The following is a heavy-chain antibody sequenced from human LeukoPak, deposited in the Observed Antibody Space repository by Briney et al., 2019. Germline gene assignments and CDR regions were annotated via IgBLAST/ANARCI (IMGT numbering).Heavy chain of an antibody. CDR3: ARVTLDQRYYYYYMDV. V-gene: IGHV3-64*01. CDR1: GFTFSSYA. D-gene: IGHD2-2*01. Sequence: GGSLRLSCAASGFTFSSYAIHWVRQAPGKGLEYVSAISSNGGSTYYANSVKGRFTISRDNSKNTLYLRLGGLRAKDMAVYYCARVTLDQRYYYYYMDVWGKGTTVTVSS. CDR2: ISSNGGST. J-gene: IGHJ6*03.